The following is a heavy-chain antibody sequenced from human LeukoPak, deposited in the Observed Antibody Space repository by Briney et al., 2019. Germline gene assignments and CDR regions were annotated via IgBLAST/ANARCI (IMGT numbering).Heavy chain of an antibody. CDR3: AREIDCNGGACYSVLGY. CDR2: VWYDGTNK. V-gene: IGHV3-33*08. Sequence: PGGSLRLSCAASGFTFSNYGMHWVRQAPGKGLEWVANVWYDGTNKFYRDSVKGRFTIYRDNPKNTLFLQMDSLRREDTAVYYCAREIDCNGGACYSVLGYWGQGTPVIVAS. J-gene: IGHJ4*02. CDR1: GFTFSNYG. D-gene: IGHD2-15*01.